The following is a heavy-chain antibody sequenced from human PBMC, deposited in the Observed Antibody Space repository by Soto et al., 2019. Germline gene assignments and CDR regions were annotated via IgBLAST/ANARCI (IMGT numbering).Heavy chain of an antibody. CDR3: ARVLLGVTLRSYNYGMAL. D-gene: IGHD3-10*01. CDR1: GFTFSNYA. J-gene: IGHJ6*02. Sequence: GSLRLSCAASGFTFSNYAMHWVRQAPGKGLEWVALISHDGSNKYYADSVKGRFTISRDNSKSTLYLQMDSLRPAETAVYYCARVLLGVTLRSYNYGMALWGQGTTVTVSS. V-gene: IGHV3-30-3*01. CDR2: ISHDGSNK.